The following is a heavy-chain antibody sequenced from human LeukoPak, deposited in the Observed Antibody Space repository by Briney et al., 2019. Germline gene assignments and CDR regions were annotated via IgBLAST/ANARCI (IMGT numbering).Heavy chain of an antibody. CDR1: GFTFGSFA. V-gene: IGHV3-23*01. J-gene: IGHJ6*03. CDR3: ARDGSWGDYQFYFYMDV. D-gene: IGHD2-2*01. CDR2: ISASGHYI. Sequence: GGSLRLSCEASGFTFGSFAMSWVRQAPGKGLEWLSGISASGHYIYNADSVKGRFTISRYNSKNTLYIEMNSLRAEDTAVYYCARDGSWGDYQFYFYMDVWGKGTTVTVSS.